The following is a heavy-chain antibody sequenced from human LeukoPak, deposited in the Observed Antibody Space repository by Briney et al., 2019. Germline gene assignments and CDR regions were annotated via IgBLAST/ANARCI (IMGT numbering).Heavy chain of an antibody. CDR1: GFTFSDSY. Sequence: PGGSLRLSCAAPGFTFSDSYMTWIRQAPGKGLEWVSCITTSGSTIYADSLKGRFAISRDNAKNSLYLQMNSLRAEDTAVYYCAREDNSNWNIDYWGQGTLVTVFS. D-gene: IGHD1-1*01. J-gene: IGHJ4*02. CDR3: AREDNSNWNIDY. V-gene: IGHV3-11*04. CDR2: ITTSGSTI.